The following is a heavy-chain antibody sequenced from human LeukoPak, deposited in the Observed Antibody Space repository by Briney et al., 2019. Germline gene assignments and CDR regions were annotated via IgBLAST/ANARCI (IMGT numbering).Heavy chain of an antibody. CDR2: FDPEDGET. Sequence: ASVKVSCKVSGYTLTELSMHWVRQAPGKGLEWMGGFDPEDGETIYAQKFQGRVTMTEDTPTDTAYMELSSLRSEDTAVYYCATKRWLVFRPAFDIWGQGTMVTVSS. CDR1: GYTLTELS. CDR3: ATKRWLVFRPAFDI. V-gene: IGHV1-24*01. J-gene: IGHJ3*02. D-gene: IGHD6-19*01.